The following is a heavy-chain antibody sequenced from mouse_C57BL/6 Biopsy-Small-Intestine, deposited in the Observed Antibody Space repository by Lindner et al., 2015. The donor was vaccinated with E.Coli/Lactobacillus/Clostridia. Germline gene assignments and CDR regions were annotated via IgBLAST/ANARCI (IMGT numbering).Heavy chain of an antibody. D-gene: IGHD1-1*01. CDR2: INPNRGDT. Sequence: SVKVSCKASGYTFRDYYLYWVRHAPGQGLEWMGWINPNRGDTKFAQKFQGRVTMTRDTSTSTAYMEMSGLKSDDTAVYYCAREGGPGSGSYYGMDVWGQGTTVTVSS. J-gene: IGHJ1*01. CDR3: AREGGPGSGSYYGMDV. V-gene: IGHV1-84*02. CDR1: GYTFRDYY.